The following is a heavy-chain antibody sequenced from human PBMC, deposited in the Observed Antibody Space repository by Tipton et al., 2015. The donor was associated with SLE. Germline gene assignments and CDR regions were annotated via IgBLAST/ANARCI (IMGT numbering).Heavy chain of an antibody. D-gene: IGHD3/OR15-3a*01. CDR3: ARGQHQFGRFDY. CDR2: IDSSGNT. Sequence: TLSLTCSVSGASMNSGSYSWHWIRQPAGKALQWLGHIDSSGNTYYNPSLRSRVSISVDVSRNQFSLTLNSVTAADTAVYYCARGQHQFGRFDYWGQGTLVTVSS. CDR1: GASMNSGSYS. J-gene: IGHJ4*02. V-gene: IGHV4-61*09.